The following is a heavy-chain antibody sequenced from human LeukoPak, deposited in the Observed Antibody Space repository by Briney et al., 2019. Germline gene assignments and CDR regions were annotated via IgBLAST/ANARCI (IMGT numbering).Heavy chain of an antibody. V-gene: IGHV3-48*03. CDR3: ARAGYSMDTEYFQH. J-gene: IGHJ1*01. CDR2: ISNSGTAI. CDR1: GFTFSSYE. Sequence: PGGSLRLSCAASGFTFSSYEMNWVRQAPGKGLEWVSYISNSGTAIYYADSVKGRCTISRDNAKSSLYLQMNSLRAEDTAVYYCARAGYSMDTEYFQHWGQGTLVTVSS. D-gene: IGHD5-18*01.